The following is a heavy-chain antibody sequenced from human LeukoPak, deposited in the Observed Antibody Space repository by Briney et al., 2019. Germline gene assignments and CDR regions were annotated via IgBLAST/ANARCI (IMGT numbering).Heavy chain of an antibody. Sequence: SETLSLTCTVSGGSISSGSYYWSWIRQPAGKGLEWIGRIYTSGSTNYSPSLKSRVTISVDTSKNQFSLKLCSVTAADTAVYYCARLTVVTAYWGQGTLVTVSS. CDR3: ARLTVVTAY. J-gene: IGHJ4*02. V-gene: IGHV4-61*02. D-gene: IGHD4-23*01. CDR2: IYTSGST. CDR1: GGSISSGSYY.